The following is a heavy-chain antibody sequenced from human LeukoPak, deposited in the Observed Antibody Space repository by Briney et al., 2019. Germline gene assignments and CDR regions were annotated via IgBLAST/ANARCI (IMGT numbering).Heavy chain of an antibody. CDR3: ARDRGYSYGSLGFCDY. Sequence: SVKVSCKASGGTFSSYAISWVRQAPGQGLEWMGRIIPILGIANYAQKFQGRVTITADKSTSTAYMELSSLRSEGTAVYYCARDRGYSYGSLGFCDYWGQGTLVTVSS. V-gene: IGHV1-69*04. J-gene: IGHJ4*02. CDR1: GGTFSSYA. D-gene: IGHD5-18*01. CDR2: IIPILGIA.